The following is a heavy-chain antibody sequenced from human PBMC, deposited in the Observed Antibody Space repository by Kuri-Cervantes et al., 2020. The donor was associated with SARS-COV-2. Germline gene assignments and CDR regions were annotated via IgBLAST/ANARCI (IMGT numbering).Heavy chain of an antibody. CDR2: IDWDDDK. D-gene: IGHD5-12*01. CDR1: GLSLRTSGVC. Sequence: GPTLVTPTDSGPPTYDFTGLSLRTSGVCVSWIRQPPGKALEWLARIDWDDDKYYSTSLKTRLTISKDTSKNQVVLTMTNMDPVDTATYYCARIRLGGYKYYSDYCGQGTLVTVSS. J-gene: IGHJ4*02. CDR3: ARIRLGGYKYYSDY. V-gene: IGHV2-70*11.